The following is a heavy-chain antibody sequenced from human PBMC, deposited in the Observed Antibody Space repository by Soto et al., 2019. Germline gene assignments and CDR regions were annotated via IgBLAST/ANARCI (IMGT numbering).Heavy chain of an antibody. CDR2: IYPGDSDT. CDR3: ARRAAAAGNFDY. V-gene: IGHV5-51*01. J-gene: IGHJ4*02. CDR1: GDSFTSYW. Sequence: PVESLKISCNGSGDSFTSYWIGWVGQMPGKGLEWMGIIYPGDSDTRYSPSFQGQVTISADKSISTAYLQWSSLKASDTAMYYCARRAAAAGNFDYWGQGTRVTVSS. D-gene: IGHD6-13*01.